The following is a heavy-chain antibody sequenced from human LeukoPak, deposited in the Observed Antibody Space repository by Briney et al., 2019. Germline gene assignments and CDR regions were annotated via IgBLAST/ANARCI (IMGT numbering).Heavy chain of an antibody. CDR1: GYTFTGYY. D-gene: IGHD3-9*01. CDR2: INPNRGGT. Sequence: ASVKVSCKASGYTFTGYYMHWVRQAPGQGLEWMGWINPNRGGTNYAQKFQGRVTMTRDTSISTAYMELSRLRSDDTAVYYCARGEVLRYFDWPNWFDPWGQGTLVTVSS. CDR3: ARGEVLRYFDWPNWFDP. V-gene: IGHV1-2*02. J-gene: IGHJ5*02.